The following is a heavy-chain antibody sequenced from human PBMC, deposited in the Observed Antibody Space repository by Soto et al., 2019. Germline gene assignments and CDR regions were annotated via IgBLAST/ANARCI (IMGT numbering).Heavy chain of an antibody. CDR1: GFTFKSNA. D-gene: IGHD2-15*01. Sequence: QVQLVESGGGVVQPGRSLRLSCAASGFTFKSNAMHWVRQAPGKGLEWVAVISYDGSNKHYTDSVKGRFTISRDNSKNTLYLQRNGLRPEDTAVYYCTSSSVSDIVVVAAASELDYWGQGTLVTVSS. J-gene: IGHJ4*02. CDR2: ISYDGSNK. CDR3: TSSSVSDIVVVAAASELDY. V-gene: IGHV3-30*04.